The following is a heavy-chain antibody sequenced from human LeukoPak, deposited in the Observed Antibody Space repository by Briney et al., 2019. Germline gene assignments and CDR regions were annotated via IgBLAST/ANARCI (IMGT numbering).Heavy chain of an antibody. CDR2: ISGSGGST. CDR1: GFTFSSCA. V-gene: IGHV3-23*01. D-gene: IGHD1-14*01. CDR3: AKVITGPNWFDP. Sequence: GGSLRLSCAASGFTFSSCAMSWVRQAPGKGLEWVSAISGSGGSTYYADSVKGRFTISRDNSKNTLYLRMNSLRAEDTAVYYCAKVITGPNWFDPWGQGTLVTVSS. J-gene: IGHJ5*02.